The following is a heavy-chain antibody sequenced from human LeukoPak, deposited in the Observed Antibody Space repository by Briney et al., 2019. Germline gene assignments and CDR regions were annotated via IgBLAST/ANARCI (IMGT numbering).Heavy chain of an antibody. D-gene: IGHD3-10*01. CDR2: INWNGGST. V-gene: IGHV3-20*04. CDR1: GLTFDDYG. CDR3: ARMGLWFGEFLSYFDY. Sequence: GGSLRLSCAASGLTFDDYGMSWVRQAPGKGLEWVSGINWNGGSTGYADSVKGRFTISRDNAKNSLYLQMNSLRAEDTALYYCARMGLWFGEFLSYFDYWGQGTLVTVSS. J-gene: IGHJ4*02.